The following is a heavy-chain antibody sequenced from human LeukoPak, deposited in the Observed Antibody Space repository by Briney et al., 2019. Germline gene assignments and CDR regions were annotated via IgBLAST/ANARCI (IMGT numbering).Heavy chain of an antibody. V-gene: IGHV3-74*01. CDR1: GFSFSSYW. D-gene: IGHD3-22*01. CDR2: IKSDGKT. J-gene: IGHJ1*01. CDR3: ARAPSEIGGYYPEYFRH. Sequence: GGSLRLSCAASGFSFSSYWMHWVRQAPGKGLVWVSRIKSDGKTNYADSVKGRFTISRDNAKNTVSLQMNSLRAEDTGVYHCARAPSEIGGYYPEYFRHWGQGTLVTVSS.